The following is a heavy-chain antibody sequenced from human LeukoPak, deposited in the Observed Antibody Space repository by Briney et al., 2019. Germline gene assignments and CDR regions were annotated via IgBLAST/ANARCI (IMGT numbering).Heavy chain of an antibody. V-gene: IGHV3-23*01. CDR1: GFTLSSYA. J-gene: IGHJ6*03. CDR2: LSGSGDRT. D-gene: IGHD3-3*02. Sequence: GSPRLSCAASGFTLSSYAVRWVRQAPGKGLQWVSALSGSGDRTYYADSVKGRFTISRDNSKNTLFMQMNSLRAEDTAVYYCAKAARRDHFWSGRHYYYYMDVWGKGTTVTVSS. CDR3: AKAARRDHFWSGRHYYYYMDV.